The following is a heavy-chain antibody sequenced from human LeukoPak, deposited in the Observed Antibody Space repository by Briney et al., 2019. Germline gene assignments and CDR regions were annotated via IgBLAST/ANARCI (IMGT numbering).Heavy chain of an antibody. V-gene: IGHV3-53*01. CDR3: ARGKVSTSCYDY. J-gene: IGHJ4*02. Sequence: PGGSLRLSCAASGFTVSSNYMSWVRQAPGKGLEWVSVIYSGGSTYYADSVKGRFTISRDNSKNTLCLQMNSLRAEDTAVYYCARGKVSTSCYDYWGQGTLVTVSS. CDR2: IYSGGST. D-gene: IGHD2-2*01. CDR1: GFTVSSNY.